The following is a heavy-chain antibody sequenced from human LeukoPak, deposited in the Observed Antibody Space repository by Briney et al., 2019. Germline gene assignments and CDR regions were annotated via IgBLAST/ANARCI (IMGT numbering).Heavy chain of an antibody. CDR2: INHSGST. CDR1: GGSFSGYY. Sequence: SETLSLTCAVYGGSFSGYYWSWIRQPPGKGLEWIGEINHSGSTNYNPSLKSRVTISVDTSKNQFSLKLSSVTAADTAVYYCARDSLSGHYTWGQGTLVTVSS. CDR3: ARDSLSGHYT. V-gene: IGHV4-34*01. J-gene: IGHJ5*02. D-gene: IGHD3-3*01.